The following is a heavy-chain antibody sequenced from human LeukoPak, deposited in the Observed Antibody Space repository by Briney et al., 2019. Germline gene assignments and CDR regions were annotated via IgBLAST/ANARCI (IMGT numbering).Heavy chain of an antibody. J-gene: IGHJ4*02. V-gene: IGHV3-21*01. CDR1: GFTFSSYS. CDR2: ISSSSSYI. CDR3: ARLPSGSYRDFDY. Sequence: GGSLRLSCAASGFTFSSYSMNWVRQAPGKGLEWVSSISSSSSYIYYADSVKGRFTISRDNAKNSLYPQMNSLRAEDTAVYYCARLPSGSYRDFDYWGQGTLATVSS. D-gene: IGHD1-26*01.